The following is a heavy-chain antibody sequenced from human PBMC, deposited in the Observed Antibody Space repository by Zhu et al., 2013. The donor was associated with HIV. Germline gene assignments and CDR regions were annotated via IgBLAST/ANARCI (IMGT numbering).Heavy chain of an antibody. CDR1: GGSFSDYS. Sequence: VQLVQSGAEVKKSGSSXKVSCKGSGGSFSDYSINWVRQAPGQGLEWMGGISPMSGATTYAQRFQGRLTISADEYMSTAYMELSSLRSEDTAVYYCVAAEFHDYVWGTYRADYWGQGTLVTVSS. V-gene: IGHV1-69*01. CDR3: VAAEFHDYVWGTYRADY. J-gene: IGHJ4*02. CDR2: ISPMSGAT. D-gene: IGHD3-16*02.